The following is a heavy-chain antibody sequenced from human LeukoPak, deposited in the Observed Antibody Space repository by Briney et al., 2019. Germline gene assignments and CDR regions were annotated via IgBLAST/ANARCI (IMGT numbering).Heavy chain of an antibody. D-gene: IGHD1-26*01. Sequence: GGSLRLSCIASGFTFGDYAMSWVRQAPGKGLEWVGFIRSKAYGGTTEYAASVKGRFTISRDDSKNTLYLQMNSLKTEDTAVYYCTTTSYSGSYYFDYWGQGTLVTVSS. J-gene: IGHJ4*02. CDR2: IRSKAYGGTT. CDR3: TTTSYSGSYYFDY. V-gene: IGHV3-49*04. CDR1: GFTFGDYA.